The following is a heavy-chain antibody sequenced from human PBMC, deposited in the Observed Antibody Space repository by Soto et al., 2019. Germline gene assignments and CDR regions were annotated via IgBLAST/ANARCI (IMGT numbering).Heavy chain of an antibody. Sequence: QVQLQASGPGLVKPSGTLSLTCTVSGGSISSSAWWSWVRKPPGKGLEWIGEIHHSGSTNYEPSLKSRINISVDRSKTQFSLELTSVTAADTAVYYCAGRSRTIEWGQGTQVTFAS. CDR1: GGSISSSAW. CDR2: IHHSGST. J-gene: IGHJ4*02. D-gene: IGHD1-7*01. V-gene: IGHV4-4*02. CDR3: AGRSRTIE.